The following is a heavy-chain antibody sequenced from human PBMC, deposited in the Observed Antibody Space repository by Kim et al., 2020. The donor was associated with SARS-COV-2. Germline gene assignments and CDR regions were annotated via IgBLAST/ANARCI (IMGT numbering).Heavy chain of an antibody. CDR2: T. D-gene: IGHD1-20*01. CDR3: ARSEVITPPDY. J-gene: IGHJ4*02. V-gene: IGHV5-51*01. Sequence: TRYRPSFQGQVTISADKSISTAYLQWSSLKASDTAMYYCARSEVITPPDYWGQGTLVTVSS.